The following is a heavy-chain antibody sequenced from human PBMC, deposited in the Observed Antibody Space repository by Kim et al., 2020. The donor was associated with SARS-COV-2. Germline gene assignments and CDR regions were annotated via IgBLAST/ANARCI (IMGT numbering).Heavy chain of an antibody. CDR1: GFTFSNYW. Sequence: GGSLRLSCAASGFTFSNYWMHWVRQAPGKGLVWVSLIRHNGSETVYSDSVRGRFTISRDIAKNMLYLQMNSLTAEDTAVYYCTKDARLTIVSSCAFDIWGRRIVVTVS. J-gene: IGHJ3*02. V-gene: IGHV3-74*01. CDR3: TKDARLTIVSSCAFDI. CDR2: IRHNGSET. D-gene: IGHD6-6*01.